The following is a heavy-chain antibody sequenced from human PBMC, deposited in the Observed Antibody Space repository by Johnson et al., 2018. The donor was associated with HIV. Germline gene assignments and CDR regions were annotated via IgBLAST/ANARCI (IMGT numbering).Heavy chain of an antibody. V-gene: IGHV3-20*04. J-gene: IGHJ3*02. CDR3: ARDRIVGWEPYDAFDI. CDR2: INWNGGST. D-gene: IGHD1-26*01. Sequence: VQLVESGGGVVRPGGSLRLSCVASGFTLDDYGMSWVRQAPGKGLEWVSGINWNGGSTGYADSVKGRFTISRDKAKNFLYLQMNSLRAEDTALYYCARDRIVGWEPYDAFDIWGQGTMVTVSS. CDR1: GFTLDDYG.